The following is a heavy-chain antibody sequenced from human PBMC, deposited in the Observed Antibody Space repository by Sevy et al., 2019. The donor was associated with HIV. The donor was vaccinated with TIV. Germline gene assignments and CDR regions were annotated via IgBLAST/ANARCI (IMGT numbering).Heavy chain of an antibody. Sequence: GESLKISCAASGFTFSAFSMHWVRQAPGKGLEWVATISYDGSNDQNADSVKGRFTISRDNSKSSLYLQMNSLRGEDTAVYYCALERLSSNVAEYFQNWGQGTLVTVSS. CDR2: ISYDGSND. J-gene: IGHJ1*01. CDR3: ALERLSSNVAEYFQN. D-gene: IGHD1-1*01. V-gene: IGHV3-30-3*01. CDR1: GFTFSAFS.